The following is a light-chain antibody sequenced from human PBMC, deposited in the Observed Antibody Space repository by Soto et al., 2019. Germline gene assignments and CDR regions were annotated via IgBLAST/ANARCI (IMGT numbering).Light chain of an antibody. Sequence: DIVMTQSPDSLAVSLGERATINCKSSQSVLYSSNNKNYLAWHQQKPGQPPKLLIYWASTRESGVPDRFSGSGSGTDFTLTISSLQAEDVAVYYCQQYYSTVTFGQGTKVEIK. CDR1: QSVLYSSNNKNY. CDR2: WAS. CDR3: QQYYSTVT. J-gene: IGKJ1*01. V-gene: IGKV4-1*01.